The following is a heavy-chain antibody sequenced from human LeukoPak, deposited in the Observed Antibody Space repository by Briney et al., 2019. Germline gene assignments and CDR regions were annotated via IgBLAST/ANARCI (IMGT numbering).Heavy chain of an antibody. J-gene: IGHJ6*03. CDR2: IKQDGSEK. Sequence: GSLRLSCAASGFTFSSYWMSWVRQAPGKGLEWVANIKQDGSEKYYVDSVKGRFTISRDNAKNSLYLQMNSLGAEDTAVYYCARAAGYSSSWYALYYYYYMDVWGKGTTVTVSS. V-gene: IGHV3-7*01. D-gene: IGHD6-13*01. CDR3: ARAAGYSSSWYALYYYYYMDV. CDR1: GFTFSSYW.